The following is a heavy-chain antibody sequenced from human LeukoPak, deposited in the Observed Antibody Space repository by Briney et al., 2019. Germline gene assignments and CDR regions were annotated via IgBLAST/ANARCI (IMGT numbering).Heavy chain of an antibody. CDR1: GGSISSTNW. D-gene: IGHD3-22*01. Sequence: PSGTLSLTCGVSGGSISSTNWWSWVRQPPGKGLEWIGYIYYSGSTNYNPALKSRVTISEDTSKNQISLKLSSVTAADTAVYYCARVRGYYDSSGYDYWGQGTLVTVSS. CDR2: IYYSGST. CDR3: ARVRGYYDSSGYDY. V-gene: IGHV4-4*02. J-gene: IGHJ4*02.